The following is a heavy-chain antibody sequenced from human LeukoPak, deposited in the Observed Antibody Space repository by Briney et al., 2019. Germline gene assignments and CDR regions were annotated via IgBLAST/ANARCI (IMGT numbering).Heavy chain of an antibody. V-gene: IGHV6-1*01. J-gene: IGHJ2*01. CDR2: TYYRSKWYN. Sequence: SPTLSLTFAISGDSVSINSTTWNWFRQSPSRGLQWLGRTYYRSKWYNDYAVSLKSRITINPDTSKNQFSLQLNSVTPEDTAVYYCARAGTYGYYWYFDLWGRGTLVTVSS. CDR1: GDSVSINSTT. D-gene: IGHD5-24*01. CDR3: ARAGTYGYYWYFDL.